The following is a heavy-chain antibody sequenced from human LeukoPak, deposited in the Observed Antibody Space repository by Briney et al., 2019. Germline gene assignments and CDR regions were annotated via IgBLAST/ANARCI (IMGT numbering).Heavy chain of an antibody. D-gene: IGHD2-2*01. V-gene: IGHV4-59*01. J-gene: IGHJ5*02. CDR1: GGSISSYY. CDR2: IYYSGST. Sequence: SETLSLTCTVSGGSISSYYWSWIRQPPGKGLEWIGYIYYSGSTNYNPSLKSRVTISVDTSKNQFSLKLSSVTAADTAVYYCAREPSYCSSTEPPLPGGNCGFDPWGQGTLVTVSS. CDR3: AREPSYCSSTEPPLPGGNCGFDP.